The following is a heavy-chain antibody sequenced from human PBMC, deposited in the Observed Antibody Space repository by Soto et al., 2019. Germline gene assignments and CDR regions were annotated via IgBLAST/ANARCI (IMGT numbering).Heavy chain of an antibody. CDR3: ARGRETWGPFDF. D-gene: IGHD3-16*01. V-gene: IGHV3-33*01. CDR2: IWYDGSNK. Sequence: QVQLVESGGGVVQPGRSLRLSCAASGFTFSSYGMHWVRQAPGKGLEWVAVIWYDGSNKYYADSVKGRFTISRDNSKNTLYLQMNSLRAEDTAVYYCARGRETWGPFDFWGQGTLVTVSS. J-gene: IGHJ4*02. CDR1: GFTFSSYG.